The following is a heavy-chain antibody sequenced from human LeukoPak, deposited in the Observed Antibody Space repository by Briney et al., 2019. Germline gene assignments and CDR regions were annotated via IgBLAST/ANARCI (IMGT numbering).Heavy chain of an antibody. J-gene: IGHJ4*02. CDR1: GGSFSDYD. CDR3: ARYVPVKTGPPRASFDY. Sequence: SETLSLTCGVHGGSFSDYDWSWIRQPPGKGLEWIGEINQSGSTNCDPSLKSRVSMSIDTSKSQFSLNLRSVTAADTAVHYCARYVPVKTGPPRASFDYWGQGILVTVSS. V-gene: IGHV4-34*01. CDR2: INQSGST. D-gene: IGHD1-1*01.